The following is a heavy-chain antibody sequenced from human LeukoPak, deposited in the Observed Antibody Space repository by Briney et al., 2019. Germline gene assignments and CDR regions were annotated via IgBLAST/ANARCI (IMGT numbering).Heavy chain of an antibody. CDR3: ARAPGSSSSWSYFDF. V-gene: IGHV3-30*03. J-gene: IGHJ4*02. CDR2: ISHDGSNK. CDR1: GFTFSSYS. Sequence: GGSLRLSCVASGFTFSSYSMNWVRQAPGKGLEWVAVISHDGSNKNYADSVKGRFTTSRDNSKNTLYLQMNSLRAEDTAVYYCARAPGSSSSWSYFDFWGQGTLVTVSS. D-gene: IGHD6-13*01.